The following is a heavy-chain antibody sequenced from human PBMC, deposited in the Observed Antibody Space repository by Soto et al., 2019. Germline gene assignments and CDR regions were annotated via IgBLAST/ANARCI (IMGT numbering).Heavy chain of an antibody. CDR3: ARDRVALVQSPDSFDY. D-gene: IGHD3-9*01. V-gene: IGHV3-48*02. CDR1: GFSFSSYS. Sequence: GASLKISCAASGFSFSSYSMNWVRQAPGKGLEWVSYIGGSGGSIIYADSVKGRFTISRDNAKNSLYLQMNSLRDDDTAVYFCARDRVALVQSPDSFDYWGRGTLVTVPQ. J-gene: IGHJ4*02. CDR2: IGGSGGSI.